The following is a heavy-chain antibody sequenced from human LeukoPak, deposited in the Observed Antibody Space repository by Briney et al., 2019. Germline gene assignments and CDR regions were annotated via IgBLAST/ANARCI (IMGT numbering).Heavy chain of an antibody. V-gene: IGHV3-21*04. Sequence: PGGSLRLSCKASEFTFSSYNMNWVRQAPGKGLEWVSSISTSSSYIYYADSVKGRFTISRDNAKNSLYLQMNGLRVEDTALYYCARGYPNYFDYWGQGTLVTVSS. D-gene: IGHD1-26*01. CDR3: ARGYPNYFDY. J-gene: IGHJ4*02. CDR1: EFTFSSYN. CDR2: ISTSSSYI.